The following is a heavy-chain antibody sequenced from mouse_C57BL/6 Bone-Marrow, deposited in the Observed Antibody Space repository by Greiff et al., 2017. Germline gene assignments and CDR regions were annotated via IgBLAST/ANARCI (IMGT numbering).Heavy chain of an antibody. J-gene: IGHJ4*01. CDR1: GFTFSNYW. CDR2: IRLKSDNYAT. V-gene: IGHV6-3*01. Sequence: EVKLQESGGGLVQPGGSMKLSCVASGFTFSNYWMNWVRQSPEKGLEWVAQIRLKSDNYATHYAESVKGRFTISRDDSKSSVYLQMNNLRAEDTGIYYCTASYYYGSSFYYYAMDYWGQGTSVTVSS. CDR3: TASYYYGSSFYYYAMDY. D-gene: IGHD1-1*01.